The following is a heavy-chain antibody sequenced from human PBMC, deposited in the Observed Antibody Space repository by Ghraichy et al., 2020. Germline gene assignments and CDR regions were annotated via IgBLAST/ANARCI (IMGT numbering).Heavy chain of an antibody. Sequence: GGSLRLSCAASGFTFSSYDMHWVRQAPGKGLEWVAVILYDGSNKYYADSVKGRFTISRDNSNNTLYLQMNSLRAEDTAVYYCAKGSEQWGVVDYWGQGTLVTVSS. CDR2: ILYDGSNK. CDR1: GFTFSSYD. J-gene: IGHJ4*02. D-gene: IGHD6-19*01. V-gene: IGHV3-30*18. CDR3: AKGSEQWGVVDY.